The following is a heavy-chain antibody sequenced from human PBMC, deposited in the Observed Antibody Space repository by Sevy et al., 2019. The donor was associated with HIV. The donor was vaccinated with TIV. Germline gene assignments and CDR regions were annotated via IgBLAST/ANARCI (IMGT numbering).Heavy chain of an antibody. D-gene: IGHD2-15*01. CDR3: AKGSGNGWYLPSAFLDS. CDR2: ISLNPDSV. V-gene: IGHV3-9*01. CDR1: GFTFGNYA. J-gene: IGHJ4*02. Sequence: GGSLRLSCKVSGFTFGNYAMHWVRQVLGKDLEWVSGISLNPDSVGYAASVAGRFTIARDNAKNSVYLQMSRLRNEDTALYFCAKGSGNGWYLPSAFLDSWGQGTLVTVSS.